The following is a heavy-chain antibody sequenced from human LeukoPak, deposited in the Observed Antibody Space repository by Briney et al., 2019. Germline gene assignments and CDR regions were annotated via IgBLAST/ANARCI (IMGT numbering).Heavy chain of an antibody. D-gene: IGHD3-22*01. CDR2: INPNNGGT. V-gene: IGHV1-2*02. Sequence: ASVKVSCKTSGYTFTGYYIHWVRQAHGQGLEWIGWINPNNGGTNYAQKFQDRVTMTRDTSISTAYMELSRLTSDDTAVYYCARDQNFHGSGGYYGIDCWGQGTLVTVSS. CDR1: GYTFTGYY. J-gene: IGHJ4*02. CDR3: ARDQNFHGSGGYYGIDC.